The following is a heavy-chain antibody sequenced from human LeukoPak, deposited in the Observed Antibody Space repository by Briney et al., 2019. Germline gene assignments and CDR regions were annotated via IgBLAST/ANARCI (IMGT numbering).Heavy chain of an antibody. D-gene: IGHD3-3*01. CDR1: GGTFSSYA. CDR2: ISAYNGNT. V-gene: IGHV1-18*01. J-gene: IGHJ6*03. CDR3: ARAAPLPKYYDFWSGYSLYYYYYYMDV. Sequence: ASVKVSCKASGGTFSSYAISWVRQAPGQGLEWMGWISAYNGNTNYAQKLQGRVTMTTDTSTSTAYMELRSLRSDDTAVYYCARAAPLPKYYDFWSGYSLYYYYYYMDVWGKGTTVTVSS.